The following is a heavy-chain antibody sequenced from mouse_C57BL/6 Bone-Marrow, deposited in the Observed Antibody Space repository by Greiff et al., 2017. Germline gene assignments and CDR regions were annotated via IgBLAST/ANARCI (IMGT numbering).Heavy chain of an antibody. Sequence: QVQLQQPGAELVRPGSSVKLSCKASGYTFTSYWMDWVKQRPGQGLAWIGNIYPSDSETHYNQKFKDTATLTVDKSSSTAYMQLSSLTSEDSAVYYCAGGGGYAMDYWGQGTSVTVSS. CDR3: AGGGGYAMDY. J-gene: IGHJ4*01. V-gene: IGHV1-61*01. CDR1: GYTFTSYW. CDR2: IYPSDSET.